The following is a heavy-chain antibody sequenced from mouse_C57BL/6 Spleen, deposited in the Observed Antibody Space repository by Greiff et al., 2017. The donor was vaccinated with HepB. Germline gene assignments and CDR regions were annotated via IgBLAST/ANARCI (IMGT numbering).Heavy chain of an antibody. CDR2: IDPSDSET. J-gene: IGHJ1*03. CDR1: GYTFTSYW. V-gene: IGHV1-52*01. CDR3: ARGDSNHYFDV. D-gene: IGHD2-5*01. Sequence: QVQLQQPGAELVRPGSSVKLSCKASGYTFTSYWMHWVKQRPIQGLEWIGNIDPSDSETHYNQKFKDKATLTVDKSSSTAYMQLSSLTSEDSAVYYCARGDSNHYFDVWGTGTTVTVSS.